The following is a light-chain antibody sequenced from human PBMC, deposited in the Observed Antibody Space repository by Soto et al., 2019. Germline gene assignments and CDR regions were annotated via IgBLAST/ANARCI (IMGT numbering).Light chain of an antibody. CDR1: QSVSSY. J-gene: IGKJ2*01. CDR3: QQYGSSPMYT. V-gene: IGKV3-20*01. CDR2: DAS. Sequence: EIVFTQSPATLSLSPGERATLSCRASQSVSSYLAWYQQKPGQAPRLLIYDASTRANAIPDRFSGSGSGTDLTLSISRLEPEDSAVYYCQQYGSSPMYTFGQGTKVDIK.